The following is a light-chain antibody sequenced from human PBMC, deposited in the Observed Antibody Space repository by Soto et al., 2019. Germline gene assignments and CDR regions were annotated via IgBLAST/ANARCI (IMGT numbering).Light chain of an antibody. CDR1: QSVSSY. CDR2: DAS. V-gene: IGKV3-11*01. CDR3: QQYGYSFWT. Sequence: EILLTQSPATLSLSPWEIATLSFRASQSVSSYLAWYQQKPGQAPRLLIYDASNRATGIPDRFSGSGSGTDYTLTISRLEPEDSAVYYCQQYGYSFWTFGQGTKVDIK. J-gene: IGKJ1*01.